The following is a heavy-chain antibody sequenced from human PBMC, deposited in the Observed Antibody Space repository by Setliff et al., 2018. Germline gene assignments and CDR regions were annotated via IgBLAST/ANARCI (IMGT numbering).Heavy chain of an antibody. D-gene: IGHD2-21*02. CDR1: GYTFTNYG. V-gene: IGHV1-18*01. CDR2: INNYNMNT. Sequence: ASVKVSCKASGYTFTNYGINWVRQAPGQGLEWMGWINNYNMNTNYPQKFLGRVTMTTDTSTSTAYMELRSLRPDDTAVYFCSRLVRFCTAVACQRLSGEEVWGQGTLVTVSS. J-gene: IGHJ4*02. CDR3: SRLVRFCTAVACQRLSGEEV.